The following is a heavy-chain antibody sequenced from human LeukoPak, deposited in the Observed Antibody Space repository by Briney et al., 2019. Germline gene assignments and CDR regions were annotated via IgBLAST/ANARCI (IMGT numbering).Heavy chain of an antibody. CDR3: ASDGLPSYSSSWYDDYYYYYGMDV. J-gene: IGHJ6*04. CDR2: INAGNGNT. CDR1: GYTFTSYA. D-gene: IGHD6-13*01. Sequence: ASVKVSCKASGYTFTSYAMHWVRQAPGQRLEWMGWINAGNGNTKYSQKFQGRVTITRDTSASTAYMELSSLRSEDTAVYYCASDGLPSYSSSWYDDYYYYYGMDVWGKGTTVTVSS. V-gene: IGHV1-3*01.